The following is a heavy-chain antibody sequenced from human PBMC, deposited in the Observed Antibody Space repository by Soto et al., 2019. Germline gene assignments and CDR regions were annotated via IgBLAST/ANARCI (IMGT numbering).Heavy chain of an antibody. CDR1: GGSITSSSYY. D-gene: IGHD1-26*01. Sequence: QLHLRESGPGLVKPSETLSLTCTVSGGSITSSSYYWGWTRQPPGKGLEWIGSIYYSGSTYYNPSLQSRVTISVATSKNQFSLKLSSVTAADTAVYYCATQEVGGSYVYTFDPWGQGTLVTVSS. CDR2: IYYSGST. V-gene: IGHV4-39*01. J-gene: IGHJ5*02. CDR3: ATQEVGGSYVYTFDP.